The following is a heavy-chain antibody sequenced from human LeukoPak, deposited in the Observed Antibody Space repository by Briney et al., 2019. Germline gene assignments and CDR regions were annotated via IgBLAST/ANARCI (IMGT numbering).Heavy chain of an antibody. D-gene: IGHD3-22*01. V-gene: IGHV1-46*01. Sequence: GASVKVSCKASGYTFTSYYMHWVRQAPGQGLEWMGIINPSGGSTSYAQKFQGRVTMTEDTSTDTAYMELSSLRSEDTAVYYCAAGEKLYYYDSSGYYYDYWGQGTLVTVSS. CDR1: GYTFTSYY. CDR2: INPSGGST. J-gene: IGHJ4*02. CDR3: AAGEKLYYYDSSGYYYDY.